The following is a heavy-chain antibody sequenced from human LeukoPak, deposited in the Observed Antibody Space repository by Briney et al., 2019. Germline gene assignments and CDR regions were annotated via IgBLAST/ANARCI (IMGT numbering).Heavy chain of an antibody. CDR3: AKDMAEEGYWFDY. D-gene: IGHD3-22*01. V-gene: IGHV3-9*01. CDR2: ISWNSGSI. Sequence: GGSLRLSCAASGFTFDDYAMHWVRQAPGKGLEWVSGISWNSGSIGYADSVKGRFTISRDNAMNSLYLQMNSLRAEDTALYYCAKDMAEEGYWFDYWGQGTLVTVSS. J-gene: IGHJ4*02. CDR1: GFTFDDYA.